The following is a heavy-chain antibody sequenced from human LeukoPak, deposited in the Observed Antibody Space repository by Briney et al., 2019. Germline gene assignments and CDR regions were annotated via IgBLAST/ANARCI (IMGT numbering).Heavy chain of an antibody. Sequence: GGSLRLSCAASGFTFSSYAMHWVRQAAGKGLEWVADILFDGSNKWYVDSVKGRFTISRDNSKNTLYLQMNSLRAEDTAVYFCARGLSYGVAYGDYWGQGTLVTVSS. CDR1: GFTFSSYA. CDR2: ILFDGSNK. D-gene: IGHD3-3*01. CDR3: ARGLSYGVAYGDY. V-gene: IGHV3-30*03. J-gene: IGHJ4*02.